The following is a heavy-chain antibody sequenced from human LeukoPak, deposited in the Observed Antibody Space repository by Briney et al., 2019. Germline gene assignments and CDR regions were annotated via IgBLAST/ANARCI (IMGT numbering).Heavy chain of an antibody. V-gene: IGHV4-39*01. Sequence: SETLSLTCTVSGGSISSSSYYWGWIRQPPGKGLEWIGSIYYSGSTYYNPSLKSRVTISVDTSKNQFSLKLSSVTAADTAVYYCASRPGGNSDTGDYFDYWGQGTLVTVSS. J-gene: IGHJ4*02. CDR3: ASRPGGNSDTGDYFDY. CDR1: GGSISSSSYY. D-gene: IGHD4-23*01. CDR2: IYYSGST.